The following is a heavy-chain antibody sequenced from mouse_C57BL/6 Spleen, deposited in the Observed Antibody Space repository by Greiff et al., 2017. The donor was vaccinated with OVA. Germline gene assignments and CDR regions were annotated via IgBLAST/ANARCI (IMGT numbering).Heavy chain of an antibody. CDR3: AKRGDYHGFAY. CDR2: ICGGGST. J-gene: IGHJ3*01. CDR1: GFSFTSYG. V-gene: IGHV2-9*01. D-gene: IGHD5-5*01. Sequence: QVQLKESGPGLVAPSQCLSITCTVSGFSFTSYGVDWVRQPPGKGLEWLGVICGGGSTNYNSALMSRLSISKDNSKSQVFLKMNSLQTDDTAMYYCAKRGDYHGFAYWGQGTLVTVSA.